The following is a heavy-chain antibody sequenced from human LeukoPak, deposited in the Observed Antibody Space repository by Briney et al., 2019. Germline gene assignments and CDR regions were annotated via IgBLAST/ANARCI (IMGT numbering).Heavy chain of an antibody. CDR1: GFTFSNYA. CDR2: ISDSGDGT. D-gene: IGHD4-23*01. V-gene: IGHV3-23*01. Sequence: GKSLRLSCAASGFTFSNYAVHWVRQAPGKGLEWVSGISDSGDGTYYADSVKGRFAISRDNSKNTLYLQMNSLRAEDTAVYYCAKDVGYGGNSALDYWGQGTLVTVSS. CDR3: AKDVGYGGNSALDY. J-gene: IGHJ4*02.